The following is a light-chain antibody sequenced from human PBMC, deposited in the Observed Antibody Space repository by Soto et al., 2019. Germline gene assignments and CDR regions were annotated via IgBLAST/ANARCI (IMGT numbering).Light chain of an antibody. J-gene: IGKJ1*01. CDR2: GAS. CDR3: QQYYSFPPT. Sequence: EIVLTQSPATLSSSPGETATLSCRASQYVGTRLAWYQHKPGQAPRLLIYGASTRATGIPARFSGSGSGTDFTLTISSLQSEDFATYYCQQYYSFPPTFGQGTKVDIK. CDR1: QYVGTR. V-gene: IGKV3-15*01.